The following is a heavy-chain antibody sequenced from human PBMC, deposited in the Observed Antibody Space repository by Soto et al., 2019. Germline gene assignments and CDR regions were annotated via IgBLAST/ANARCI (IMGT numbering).Heavy chain of an antibody. V-gene: IGHV4-34*01. D-gene: IGHD3-22*01. Sequence: SEPMSLTCAVYDGSFSGYYRSWIRQPPGKGLEWIGEINHSGSTNDNPSLKSRVTISVDTSKNQFSLKLSSVTAADTAVYYCARAVGYYDSSGYYGSLYYFDYWGQGTLVTVSS. CDR1: DGSFSGYY. J-gene: IGHJ4*02. CDR2: INHSGST. CDR3: ARAVGYYDSSGYYGSLYYFDY.